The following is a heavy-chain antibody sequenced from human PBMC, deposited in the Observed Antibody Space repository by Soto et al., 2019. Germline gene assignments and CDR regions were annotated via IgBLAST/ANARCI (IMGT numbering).Heavy chain of an antibody. D-gene: IGHD3-22*01. CDR1: GFTFRIYA. V-gene: IGHV3-23*01. CDR3: AKDAPGSGWLSDY. CDR2: ISGNGGT. Sequence: GSLRLSCAASGFTFRIYAMSWVRQAPGKGLEWVSTISGNGGTSYADFVRGRFTISRDNSKNTLYLQMNSLRAEDTAVYYCAKDAPGSGWLSDYWGQGTLVTVSS. J-gene: IGHJ4*02.